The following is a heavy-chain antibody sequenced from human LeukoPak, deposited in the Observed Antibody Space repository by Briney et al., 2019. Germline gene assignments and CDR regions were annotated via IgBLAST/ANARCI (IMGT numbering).Heavy chain of an antibody. J-gene: IGHJ4*02. V-gene: IGHV4-39*01. D-gene: IGHD3-3*01. Sequence: SETLSLTCTVSGDSINSGSYYWVWIRQPPGKGLEWIGSIYYSGSTYYSPSLKSRVTISVDTSKIQFSLRLSSVTAADTAVYYCARVGVFGVVFDSWGQGILVTVSS. CDR3: ARVGVFGVVFDS. CDR1: GDSINSGSYY. CDR2: IYYSGST.